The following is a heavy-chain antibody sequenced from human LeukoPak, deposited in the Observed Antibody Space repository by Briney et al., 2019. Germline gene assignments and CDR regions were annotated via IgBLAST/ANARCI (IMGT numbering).Heavy chain of an antibody. Sequence: GGSLRLSCAASGFTFSSYWMSWVRQAPGKGLEWVANIKQDGSEKYYVDSVKGRFTISRDNAKNSLYLQMNSLRAEDTAVYYCAKGYCSGGSCYTTTYFFDYWGQGTLVTGSS. D-gene: IGHD2-15*01. V-gene: IGHV3-7*01. CDR1: GFTFSSYW. J-gene: IGHJ4*02. CDR2: IKQDGSEK. CDR3: AKGYCSGGSCYTTTYFFDY.